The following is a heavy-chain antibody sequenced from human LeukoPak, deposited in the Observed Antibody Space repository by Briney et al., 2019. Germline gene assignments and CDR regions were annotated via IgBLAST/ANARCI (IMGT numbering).Heavy chain of an antibody. V-gene: IGHV3-21*01. Sequence: GGSLRLSCAASGFTFNTYSMNWVRQAPGKGLEWVSSISSNSRDTYYADSVKGRFTISRDNAKNSLHLQMNSLRAEDTAVYYCAGDDRDISSYRFDYWGQGILVTVSS. CDR1: GFTFNTYS. J-gene: IGHJ4*02. CDR3: AGDDRDISSYRFDY. D-gene: IGHD6-6*01. CDR2: ISSNSRDT.